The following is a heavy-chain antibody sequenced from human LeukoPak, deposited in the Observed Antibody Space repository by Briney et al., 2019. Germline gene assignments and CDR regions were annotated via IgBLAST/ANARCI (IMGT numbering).Heavy chain of an antibody. V-gene: IGHV4-31*03. J-gene: IGHJ6*02. Sequence: PSETLSLTCTVSGGSISSGGYYWSWIRQHPGKGLEWIGYIYYSGSTYYNPSLKSRVTISVDTSKNRFSLKLSSVTAADTAVYYCARAVEGNYYYYGMDVWGQETTVTVS. CDR2: IYYSGST. CDR1: GGSISSGGYY. CDR3: ARAVEGNYYYYGMDV. D-gene: IGHD3-10*01.